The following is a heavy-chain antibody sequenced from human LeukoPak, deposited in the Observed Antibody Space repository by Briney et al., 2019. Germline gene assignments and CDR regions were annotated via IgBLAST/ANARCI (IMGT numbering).Heavy chain of an antibody. V-gene: IGHV1-2*02. CDR2: INPNSGGT. D-gene: IGHD6-19*01. J-gene: IGHJ5*02. CDR3: ARASSGWYNWFEP. CDR1: GYTFTGYY. Sequence: GASVKVSCKASGYTFTGYYMHWVRQAPGQGLEWMGWINPNSGGTNYAQKFQGRVTMTRDTSISTAYMELSRLRSDDTAVYYCARASSGWYNWFEPWGQGTLVTVSS.